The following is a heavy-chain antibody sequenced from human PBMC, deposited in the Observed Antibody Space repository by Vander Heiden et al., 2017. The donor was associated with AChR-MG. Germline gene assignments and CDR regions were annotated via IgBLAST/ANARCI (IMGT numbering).Heavy chain of an antibody. CDR2: IRYDGSNR. D-gene: IGHD1-26*01. V-gene: IGHV3-30*02. Sequence: QVQLVESGGGVVQPGGSLRPSCAASGFTCRSEGMHWGRQAPGNGLEWVAFIRYDGSNRYYADSVKGRFTISRDNSKNTLYLQMNSLRAEDTAVYYCAKRTGGSGSYSPSFDYWGQGTLVTVSS. J-gene: IGHJ4*02. CDR1: GFTCRSEG. CDR3: AKRTGGSGSYSPSFDY.